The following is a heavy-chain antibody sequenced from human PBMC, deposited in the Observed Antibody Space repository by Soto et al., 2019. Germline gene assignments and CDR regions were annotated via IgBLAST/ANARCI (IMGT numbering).Heavy chain of an antibody. CDR3: AKDLRPDGVWDFDY. J-gene: IGHJ4*02. CDR1: GFTFSSYT. CDR2: INSGGRT. V-gene: IGHV3-23*01. D-gene: IGHD4-17*01. Sequence: VQLLESGGGLVQPGGSLRLSCAASGFTFSSYTMNWVRQAPGKGLEWVSGINSGGRTYYADSVKGRFTISRDDSKNTLYLQIISLRAEDTAVYYCAKDLRPDGVWDFDYWGQGTLVTVSS.